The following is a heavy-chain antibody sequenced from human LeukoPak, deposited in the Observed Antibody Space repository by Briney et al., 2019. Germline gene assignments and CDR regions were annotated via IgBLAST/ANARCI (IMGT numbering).Heavy chain of an antibody. Sequence: PGGSLRPSCAASGFTFSSNYMSWVRQAPGKGLEWVSVIYSGGSTYYADSVKGRFTISRDNSKNTLYLQMNSLRAEDTAVYYCLVRYRVSLMASYYFDYWGQGTLVTVSS. CDR2: IYSGGST. CDR3: LVRYRVSLMASYYFDY. V-gene: IGHV3-66*01. CDR1: GFTFSSNY. D-gene: IGHD1-1*01. J-gene: IGHJ4*02.